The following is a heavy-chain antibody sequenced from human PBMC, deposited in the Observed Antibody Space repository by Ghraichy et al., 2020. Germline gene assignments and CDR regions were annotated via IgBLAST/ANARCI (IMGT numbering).Heavy chain of an antibody. V-gene: IGHV3-23*01. CDR2: IGGSGRT. CDR3: AHPARGASNTRNAFDV. CDR1: GFTLSNYD. Sequence: GGSLRLSCEASGFTLSNYDMTWVRQAPGKGLEWVSAIGGSGRTYYADSVKGRFTISRDNSKNTGYLQMNSLTVEDTALYYCAHPARGASNTRNAFDVWGQGTMVTVSS. J-gene: IGHJ3*01. D-gene: IGHD4/OR15-4a*01.